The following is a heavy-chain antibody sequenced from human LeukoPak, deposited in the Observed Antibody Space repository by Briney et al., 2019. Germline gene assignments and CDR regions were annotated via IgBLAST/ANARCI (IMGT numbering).Heavy chain of an antibody. Sequence: GGSLRLSCAASGFAFGSEAMSWVRQSPARGLEWVASISPGGGTIYYADSVKGRFTISRDNSKNSLCVQMNSRRAEDTAVYFWAKSRSDSANWALQIVDNWGQGTLVTVSS. D-gene: IGHD1-1*01. CDR2: ISPGGGTI. CDR3: AKSRSDSANWALQIVDN. J-gene: IGHJ4*02. CDR1: GFAFGSEA. V-gene: IGHV3-23*01.